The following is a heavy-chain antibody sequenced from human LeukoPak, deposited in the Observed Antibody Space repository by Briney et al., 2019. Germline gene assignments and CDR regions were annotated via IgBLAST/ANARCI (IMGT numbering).Heavy chain of an antibody. D-gene: IGHD5-12*01. CDR3: ARDRGGRTGYASGDFDF. J-gene: IGHJ4*02. Sequence: PSETLSLTCAVSSYSISSGYYWDWIRQPPGKGLEWIGTIFYSGRAYYNPSLKSRVTMSVDTSKDHFSLKLTSVTAADTAVYFCARDRGGRTGYASGDFDFWGQGTLVTASS. CDR1: SYSISSGYY. V-gene: IGHV4-38-2*02. CDR2: IFYSGRA.